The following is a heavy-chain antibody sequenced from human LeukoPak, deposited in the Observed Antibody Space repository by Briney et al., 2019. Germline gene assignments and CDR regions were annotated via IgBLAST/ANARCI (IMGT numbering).Heavy chain of an antibody. J-gene: IGHJ6*02. V-gene: IGHV3-23*01. D-gene: IGHD1-14*01. CDR2: ISGSGGST. CDR3: AKDRKHYYYGMDV. Sequence: GGSLRLSCAASGFTFSSYAMSWVRQAPGKGLEWVSAISGSGGSTYYADSVKGRFTISRDNSKNTLYLQMNSQRVEDTAVYYCAKDRKHYYYGMDVWGQGTTVTVSS. CDR1: GFTFSSYA.